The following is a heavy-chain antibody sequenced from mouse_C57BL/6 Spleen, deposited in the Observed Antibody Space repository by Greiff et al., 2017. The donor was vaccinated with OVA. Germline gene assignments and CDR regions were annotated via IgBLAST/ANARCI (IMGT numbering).Heavy chain of an antibody. CDR2: ISYDGSN. J-gene: IGHJ2*01. V-gene: IGHV3-6*01. Sequence: ESGPGLVKPSQSLSLTCSVTGYSITSGYYWNWIRQFPGNKLEWMGYISYDGSNNYNPSLKNRISITRDTSKNQFFLKLNSVTTEDTATYYCARDRDPHYFDYWGQGTTLTVSS. CDR3: ARDRDPHYFDY. D-gene: IGHD3-1*01. CDR1: GYSITSGYY.